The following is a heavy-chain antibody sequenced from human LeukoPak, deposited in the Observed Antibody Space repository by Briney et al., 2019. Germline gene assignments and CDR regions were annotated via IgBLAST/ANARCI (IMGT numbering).Heavy chain of an antibody. J-gene: IGHJ3*02. Sequence: SVKVSCKASGGTFSSYAISWVRQAPGQGLEWMGGIIPIFGTANYAQKFQGRVTITADESTSTAYMELSSLRSEDTAVYYCARDGAPLHDAFDIWGQGTMVTVSS. V-gene: IGHV1-69*13. D-gene: IGHD3-16*01. CDR2: IIPIFGTA. CDR3: ARDGAPLHDAFDI. CDR1: GGTFSSYA.